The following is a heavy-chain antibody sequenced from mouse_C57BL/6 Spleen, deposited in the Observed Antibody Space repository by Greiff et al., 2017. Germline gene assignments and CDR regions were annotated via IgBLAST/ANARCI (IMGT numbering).Heavy chain of an antibody. J-gene: IGHJ4*01. Sequence: QVQLQQSGAELVKPGASVKISCKASGYAFSSYWMNWVKQRPGKGLEWIGQIYPGDGDTNYNGKFKGKATLTADKSSSTAYMQHSSLTSEDYAVYFCTRNSVMDYWGQGTSVTVSS. CDR2: IYPGDGDT. CDR1: GYAFSSYW. V-gene: IGHV1-80*01. CDR3: TRNSVMDY.